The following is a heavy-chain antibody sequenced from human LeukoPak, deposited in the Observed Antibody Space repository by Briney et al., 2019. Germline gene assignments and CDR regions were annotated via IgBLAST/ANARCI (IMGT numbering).Heavy chain of an antibody. V-gene: IGHV1-18*01. CDR1: GYTFTSYG. Sequence: ASVKVSCKASGYTFTSYGISWVRQAPGQGLEWMGWINTNNGNTNYVQRLQGRVTMTTDTSTSTAYMELRSLRSDDTAVYYCAREREETYGSGSYTFDHWGQGTLVTVSS. J-gene: IGHJ4*02. CDR3: AREREETYGSGSYTFDH. CDR2: INTNNGNT. D-gene: IGHD3-10*01.